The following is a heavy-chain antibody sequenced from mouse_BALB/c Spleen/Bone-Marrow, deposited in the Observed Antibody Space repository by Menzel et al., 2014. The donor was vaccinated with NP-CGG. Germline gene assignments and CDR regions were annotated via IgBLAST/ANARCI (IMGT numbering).Heavy chain of an antibody. CDR3: ARYGSRGDVCFAY. D-gene: IGHD1-1*01. V-gene: IGHV1-69*02. CDR1: GYTFTSYW. CDR2: IDPYDSDT. J-gene: IGHJ3*01. Sequence: VQLQQSGAELVRPGASVKLSCKASGYTFTSYWMNWVKQRPGQGLEWIGRIDPYDSDTHYNQKFKDKAILTVDKSSSKAYMQHSSLTSDDSADYYAARYGSRGDVCFAYWGQGTLVTVS.